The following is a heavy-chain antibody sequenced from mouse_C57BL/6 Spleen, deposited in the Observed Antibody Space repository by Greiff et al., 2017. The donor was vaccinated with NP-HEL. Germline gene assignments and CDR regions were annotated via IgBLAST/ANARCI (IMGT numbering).Heavy chain of an antibody. J-gene: IGHJ1*03. D-gene: IGHD4-1*01. CDR3: ARENWPNWYFGV. CDR2: IYPGDGDT. CDR1: GYAFSSSW. Sequence: VQLQQSGPELVKPGASVKISCKASGYAFSSSWMNWVKQRPGKGLEWIGRIYPGDGDTNYNGKFKGKATLTADKSSSTAYMQLSSLTSEDSAVCFCARENWPNWYFGVWGTGTTVTVSS. V-gene: IGHV1-82*01.